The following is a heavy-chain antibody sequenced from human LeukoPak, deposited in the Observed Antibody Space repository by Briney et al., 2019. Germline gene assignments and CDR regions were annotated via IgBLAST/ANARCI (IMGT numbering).Heavy chain of an antibody. Sequence: ASVKVSCKPSGYTFSGFYIHWVRQAPGQGLEWMGWISPNSGGTDYAQRFQGRVTMTRNTSISTAYMELSSLRSDDTAVYYCARESEIMITFGGVIAPDYWGQGTLVTVSS. J-gene: IGHJ4*02. CDR2: ISPNSGGT. CDR3: ARESEIMITFGGVIAPDY. D-gene: IGHD3-16*02. CDR1: GYTFSGFY. V-gene: IGHV1-2*02.